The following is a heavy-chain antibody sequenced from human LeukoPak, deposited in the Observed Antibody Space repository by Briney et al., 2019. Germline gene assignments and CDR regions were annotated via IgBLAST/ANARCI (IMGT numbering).Heavy chain of an antibody. V-gene: IGHV4-30-4*01. CDR2: IYYSGST. CDR3: ARAPDYYDSSGYYFRYFDY. Sequence: SQTLSLTCTVSGGSISSGDYYWSWIRQPPGKGLEWIGYIYYSGSTYYNPSLKSRITISVDTSKNQFSLKLSSVTAADTAVYYCARAPDYYDSSGYYFRYFDYWGQGTLVTVSS. D-gene: IGHD3-22*01. CDR1: GGSISSGDYY. J-gene: IGHJ4*02.